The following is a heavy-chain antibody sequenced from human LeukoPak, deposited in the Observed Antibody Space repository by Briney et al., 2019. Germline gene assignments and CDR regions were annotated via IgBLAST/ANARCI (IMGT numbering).Heavy chain of an antibody. V-gene: IGHV3-49*04. CDR3: ARGIAAEAFVSFYFDY. CDR1: GFTFGDYV. CDR2: IRSKAYGGTT. D-gene: IGHD6-25*01. Sequence: GGSLRLSCTASGFTFGDYVMSWVRQAPGKGLEWVGFIRSKAYGGTTKNAASVKGRFTISRDNAKNSLYLQMNSLRAEDTALYYCARGIAAEAFVSFYFDYWGQGTLVTVSS. J-gene: IGHJ4*02.